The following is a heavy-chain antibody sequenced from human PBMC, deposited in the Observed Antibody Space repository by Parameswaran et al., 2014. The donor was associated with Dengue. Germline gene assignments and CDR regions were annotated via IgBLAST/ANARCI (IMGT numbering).Heavy chain of an antibody. J-gene: IGHJ3*02. V-gene: IGHV4-59*01. Sequence: VRQMPGKGLEWIGNIYYSGSTNYNPSLRGRVTISIDTSKNQFSLKLSSVTAADTAVYYCAREYSSNWYHAFDIWGQGTMVTVS. CDR3: AREYSSNWYHAFDI. CDR2: IYYSGST. D-gene: IGHD6-13*01.